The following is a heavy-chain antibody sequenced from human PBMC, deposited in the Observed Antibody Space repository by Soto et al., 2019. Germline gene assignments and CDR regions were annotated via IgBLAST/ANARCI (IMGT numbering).Heavy chain of an antibody. J-gene: IGHJ4*01. CDR3: TTDSYCTMIEVRFDY. CDR1: GFVFSNAW. Sequence: PGGSLRLSCAGSGFVFSNAWINWVRQAPGKGLEWVGRIKSKALGGTTDFAAPVRGRFAITRDDSRNMAYMQMNSLNTEDTAVNYCTTDSYCTMIEVRFDYWGHGTPVTVSS. CDR2: IKSKALGGTT. D-gene: IGHD3-22*01. V-gene: IGHV3-15*07.